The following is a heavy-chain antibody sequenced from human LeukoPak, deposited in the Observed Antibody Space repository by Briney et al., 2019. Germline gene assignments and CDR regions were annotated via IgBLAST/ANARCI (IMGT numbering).Heavy chain of an antibody. CDR3: ARASTGTLDY. CDR1: GGSFSGYY. V-gene: IGHV4-34*01. D-gene: IGHD1-1*01. J-gene: IGHJ4*02. Sequence: SETLSLTCAVYGGSFSGYYWSWIRQPPGKGLDLIGEINHIPRTHSHPSLKRLVTLSLHPSKTQFSLKLSSVPAPDTAVYYCARASTGTLDYSGQGTLVTVSS. CDR2: INHIPRT.